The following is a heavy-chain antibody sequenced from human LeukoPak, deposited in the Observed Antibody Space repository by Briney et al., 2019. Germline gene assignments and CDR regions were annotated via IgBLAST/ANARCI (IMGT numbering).Heavy chain of an antibody. V-gene: IGHV4-39*01. CDR1: GGSISSTNFY. CDR2: IYHSGTT. CDR3: ASLPRYDFWI. D-gene: IGHD3-3*01. Sequence: SETLSLTCTVSGGSISSTNFYWGWIRQPPGKGLEWIASIYHSGTTYYNSSLKSRVTISVDTSMKQFSLKLSSVTAADTAVYYCASLPRYDFWIWGQGTLVTVCS. J-gene: IGHJ4*02.